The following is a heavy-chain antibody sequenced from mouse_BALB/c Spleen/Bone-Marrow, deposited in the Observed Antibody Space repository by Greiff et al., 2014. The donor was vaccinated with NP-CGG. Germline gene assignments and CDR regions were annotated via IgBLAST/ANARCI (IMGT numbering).Heavy chain of an antibody. CDR3: TRDLYDGYYYYAMDY. CDR1: GFTFSSYT. J-gene: IGHJ4*01. CDR2: ISSGGSYT. D-gene: IGHD2-3*01. V-gene: IGHV5-6-4*01. Sequence: EVQLVESGGGLVEPGGSLKLSCAASGFTFSSYTMSWVRQTPEKRLEWVATISSGGSYTHYPDSVKGRFTISRDNAKNTLYLQMSSLKSEDTAMYYCTRDLYDGYYYYAMDYWGQGTSVTVSS.